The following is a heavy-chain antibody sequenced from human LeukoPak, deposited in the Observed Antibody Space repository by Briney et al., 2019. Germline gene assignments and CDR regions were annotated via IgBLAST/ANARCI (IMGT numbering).Heavy chain of an antibody. CDR3: AGDLGDGHLANHY. D-gene: IGHD5-24*01. CDR2: FYYSGST. Sequence: SQTLPLTCTVSGGSISSGAYYWSWIRQHPGKGLEWIGYFYYSGSTYYNPSLKSRVTISVDTSKNQFSLDLSSVTAADTAVYYCAGDLGDGHLANHYWGQGTLVTVSS. CDR1: GGSISSGAYY. J-gene: IGHJ4*02. V-gene: IGHV4-31*03.